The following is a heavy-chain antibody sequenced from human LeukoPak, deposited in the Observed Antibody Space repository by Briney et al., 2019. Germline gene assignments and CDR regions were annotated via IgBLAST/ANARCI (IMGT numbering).Heavy chain of an antibody. CDR1: GYSISSGHY. V-gene: IGHV4-38-2*01. CDR3: ARAKNPYYYYYYMDF. J-gene: IGHJ6*03. Sequence: PSETLSLTCAVSGYSISSGHYWVWIRQPPGKGLEYIGNIYHSGSSHYNPSLKSRVTISVDTSNNQFPLELSSVTAADTAVYYCARAKNPYYYYYYMDFWGRGTTVTVSS. CDR2: IYHSGSS.